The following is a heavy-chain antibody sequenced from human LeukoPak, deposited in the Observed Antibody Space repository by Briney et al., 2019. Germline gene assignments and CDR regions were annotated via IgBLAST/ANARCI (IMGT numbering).Heavy chain of an antibody. CDR2: FDPEDGET. Sequence: ASVTVSCKVSGYTLTELSMHWVRQAPRKGLEWMGGFDPEDGETIYAQKFHGRVTMTEDTSTDTAYMELSSLRSEDTAVYYCATEFVTPGAFDIWGQGTMVTVSS. CDR1: GYTLTELS. D-gene: IGHD2/OR15-2a*01. V-gene: IGHV1-24*01. CDR3: ATEFVTPGAFDI. J-gene: IGHJ3*02.